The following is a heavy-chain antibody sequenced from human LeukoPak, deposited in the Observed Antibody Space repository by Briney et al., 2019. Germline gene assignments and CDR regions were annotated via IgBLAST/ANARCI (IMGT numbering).Heavy chain of an antibody. CDR3: AKEYCSSTSCYELRYFDWLQYFQH. V-gene: IGHV3-23*01. Sequence: GGSLRLSCAASGFTFSSYAISWVLQAPVKGLNWVSAISGSGGSTYYADSVKGRFTISRDNSKNTLYLQMNSLRAEDTAVYYCAKEYCSSTSCYELRYFDWLQYFQHWGQGTLVTVSS. D-gene: IGHD2-2*01. CDR1: GFTFSSYA. CDR2: ISGSGGST. J-gene: IGHJ1*01.